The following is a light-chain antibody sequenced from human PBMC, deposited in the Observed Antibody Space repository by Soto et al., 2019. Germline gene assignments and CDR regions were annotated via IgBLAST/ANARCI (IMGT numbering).Light chain of an antibody. J-gene: IGKJ1*01. CDR1: QSVSSN. Sequence: EIVMTQSPTILSVSPGERATLSCRASQSVSSNLAWYQQKTSQATRLLIYGVYTRAPGIPARFSGRGSATEFTLTISSLQSDEYAVDYCQQHHSWPPRTFRQGTEVDIK. CDR3: QQHHSWPPRT. V-gene: IGKV3D-15*01. CDR2: GVY.